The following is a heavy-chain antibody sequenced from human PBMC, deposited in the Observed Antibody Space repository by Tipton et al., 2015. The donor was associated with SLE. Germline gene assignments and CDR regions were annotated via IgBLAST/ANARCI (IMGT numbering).Heavy chain of an antibody. CDR3: ARHRLNYGWAAFDI. D-gene: IGHD3-10*01. CDR2: IYYSGST. CDR1: GGSISSSSYY. J-gene: IGHJ3*02. Sequence: LRLSCTVSGGSISSSSYYWGWIRQPPGKGLEWIGSIYYSGSTYYNPSLKSRVTTSVDTSKNQFSLKLSSVTAADTAVYYCARHRLNYGWAAFDIWGQGTMVTVSS. V-gene: IGHV4-39*07.